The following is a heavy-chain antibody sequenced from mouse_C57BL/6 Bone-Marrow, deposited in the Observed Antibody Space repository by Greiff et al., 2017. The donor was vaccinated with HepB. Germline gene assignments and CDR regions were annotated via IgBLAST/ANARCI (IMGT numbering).Heavy chain of an antibody. CDR1: GFTFSSYA. Sequence: DVHLVESGGGLVKPGGSLKLSCAASGFTFSSYAMSWVRQTPEKRLEWVATISDGGSYTYYPDNVKGRFTISRDNAKNNLYLQMSHLKSEDTAMYYCARVITTVVATDYWGQGTTLTVSS. CDR2: ISDGGSYT. CDR3: ARVITTVVATDY. D-gene: IGHD1-1*01. V-gene: IGHV5-4*01. J-gene: IGHJ2*01.